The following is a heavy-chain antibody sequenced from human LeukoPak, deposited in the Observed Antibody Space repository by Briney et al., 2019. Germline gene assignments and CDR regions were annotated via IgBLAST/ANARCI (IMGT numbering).Heavy chain of an antibody. J-gene: IGHJ3*02. Sequence: SETLSLTCAVSDDSFSSHYWTLIRQPPGKGLEWIGYISYIGSTNYNPSLKSRVTISIDTSKNHFSLKRSSVTAADTAVYYCARDLVTVTKGFDIWGQGTMVSVSS. CDR1: DDSFSSHY. V-gene: IGHV4-59*11. CDR3: ARDLVTVTKGFDI. CDR2: ISYIGST. D-gene: IGHD4-17*01.